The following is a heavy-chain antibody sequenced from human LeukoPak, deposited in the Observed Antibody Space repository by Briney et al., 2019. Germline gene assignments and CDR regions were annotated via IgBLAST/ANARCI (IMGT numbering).Heavy chain of an antibody. CDR1: GYTFTGYY. V-gene: IGHV1-2*06. CDR3: ASYYDSSGYSSFGDY. D-gene: IGHD3-22*01. Sequence: ASVKVSCKASGYTFTGYYMHWVRQAPGQGLEWMGRINPNSGGTNYAQKFQGRVTMTRDTSISTAYMELSRLRSDDTAVYYCASYYDSSGYSSFGDYWGQGTLVTVSS. CDR2: INPNSGGT. J-gene: IGHJ4*02.